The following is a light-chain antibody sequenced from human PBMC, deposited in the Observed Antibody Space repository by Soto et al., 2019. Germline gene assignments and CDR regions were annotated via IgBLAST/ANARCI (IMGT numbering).Light chain of an antibody. CDR3: QQSHSAPLT. CDR2: AAS. CDR1: QNIATH. Sequence: QMTQFPSSLSASVGDRVTITCRTSQNIATHLNWYRQQPGKSPRLLIHAASNLESGVASRFSGSGSGTDFTLTIASLQPEDFATYFCQQSHSAPLTFGGGTKVEIK. J-gene: IGKJ4*01. V-gene: IGKV1-39*01.